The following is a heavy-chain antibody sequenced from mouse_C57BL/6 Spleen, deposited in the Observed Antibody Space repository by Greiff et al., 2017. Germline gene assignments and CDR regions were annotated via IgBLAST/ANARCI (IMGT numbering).Heavy chain of an antibody. CDR2: IYPGSGST. CDR1: GYTFTSYW. D-gene: IGHD3-2*02. V-gene: IGHV1-55*01. Sequence: VQLQQPGAELVKPGASVKMSCKASGYTFTSYWITWVKQRPGQGLEWIGDIYPGSGSTNYNEKFKSKATLTVDTSSSTAYLQLSSLTSEDSAVYYCARYDSSGYHFAYWGQGTLVTVSA. CDR3: ARYDSSGYHFAY. J-gene: IGHJ3*01.